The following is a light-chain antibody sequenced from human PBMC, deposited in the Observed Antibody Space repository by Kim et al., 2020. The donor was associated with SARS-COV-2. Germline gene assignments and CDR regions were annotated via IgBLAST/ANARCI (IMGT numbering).Light chain of an antibody. CDR3: ISYTPSSTWV. V-gene: IGLV2-14*03. CDR1: SSDVGGYDY. CDR2: DVT. J-gene: IGLJ3*02. Sequence: QSALTQRASVSGSPGQSHTISCTGTSSDVGGYDYVYWYQQHPVKAPKLIIYDVTHRPSGVSHRFSGSKSGNTASLTISGLQAEDEADYYCISYTPSSTWVFGGGTKLTVL.